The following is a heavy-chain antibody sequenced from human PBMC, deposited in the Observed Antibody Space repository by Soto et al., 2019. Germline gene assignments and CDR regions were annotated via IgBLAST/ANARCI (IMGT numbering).Heavy chain of an antibody. CDR2: IWNDGSNE. D-gene: IGHD3-22*01. CDR1: GFTFSSYG. CDR3: ARDQTDSGGYSDS. V-gene: IGHV3-33*01. J-gene: IGHJ4*02. Sequence: PGGSLRLSCEASGFTFSSYGMHWVRQAPGKGLEWVAIIWNDGSNEYYADSVKGRFTISRDNSKNTLYLQVSNLRADDTAVYFCARDQTDSGGYSDSWGQGALVTVSS.